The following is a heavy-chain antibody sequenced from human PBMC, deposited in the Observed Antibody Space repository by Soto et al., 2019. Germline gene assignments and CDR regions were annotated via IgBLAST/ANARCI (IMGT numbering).Heavy chain of an antibody. CDR1: GYIFTVYY. D-gene: IGHD2-15*01. Sequence: QVQLVQYGAEVKKPGASVKVSCKASGYIFTVYYMHWVRQAPGQGLEWMGWINPNSGGTNYAQKFQGRVTMTRDTSIRTAYMELSGLRSDDTAVYYSARQGSRSNWLDPWGQGTLVTVSS. CDR2: INPNSGGT. CDR3: ARQGSRSNWLDP. J-gene: IGHJ5*02. V-gene: IGHV1-2*02.